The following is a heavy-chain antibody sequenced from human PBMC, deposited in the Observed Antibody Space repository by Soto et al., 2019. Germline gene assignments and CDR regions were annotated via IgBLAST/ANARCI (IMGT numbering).Heavy chain of an antibody. CDR2: IYYSGST. CDR3: SRLPQVHEYGNYHFEH. Sequence: SETLSLTRTICSASTSSSTYYPGSARQPPGKVLYWFGSIYYSGSTYYNPSLNSRVTISVDTSNNQFSLKLSSVTAADTAVFYFSRLPQVHEYGNYHFEHWGQGTLVTV. V-gene: IGHV4-39*01. J-gene: IGHJ4*02. D-gene: IGHD4-17*01. CDR1: SASTSSSTYY.